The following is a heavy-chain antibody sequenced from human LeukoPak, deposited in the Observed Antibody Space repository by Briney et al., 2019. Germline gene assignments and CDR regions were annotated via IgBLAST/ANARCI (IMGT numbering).Heavy chain of an antibody. V-gene: IGHV4-59*01. CDR2: IYSSGST. CDR1: GGSISSYY. J-gene: IGHJ4*02. Sequence: SETLSLTCTVSGGSISSYYWSWIRQPPGKGLEWIGYIYSSGSTNYNPSLKRRVTILVDTSKNQFSLKLSSVTAADTAVYYCARYYYDRSGYYPMWGQGTLVTVSS. D-gene: IGHD3-22*01. CDR3: ARYYYDRSGYYPM.